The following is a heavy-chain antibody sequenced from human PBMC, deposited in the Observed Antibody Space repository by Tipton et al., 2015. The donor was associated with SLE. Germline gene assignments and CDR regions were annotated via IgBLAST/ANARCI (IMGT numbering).Heavy chain of an antibody. CDR3: AKGEYNSSPFDH. V-gene: IGHV3-30*04. CDR2: ISYDGTYK. D-gene: IGHD2/OR15-2a*01. Sequence: SLRLSCAASEFTFSTLALHWVRQAPGKGLEWVTVISYDGTYKYYADSVKGRFTISRDNSKNTLYLQMNSLRAEDTAVYYCAKGEYNSSPFDHWGQGTLVTVSS. J-gene: IGHJ4*02. CDR1: EFTFSTLA.